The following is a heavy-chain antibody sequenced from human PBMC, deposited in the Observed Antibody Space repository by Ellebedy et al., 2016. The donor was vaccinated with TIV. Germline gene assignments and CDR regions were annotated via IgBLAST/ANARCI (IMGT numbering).Heavy chain of an antibody. Sequence: ASVKVSCKTSGYTFTIHGISWVRQAPGQGLEWMGWISAYDGATNYPQKFQGRVTMTTDSSTRTAYLELGRLTSDDTAVYYCARDLVNPDYWGQGTLVTVSS. J-gene: IGHJ4*02. CDR3: ARDLVNPDY. CDR2: ISAYDGAT. V-gene: IGHV1-18*04. D-gene: IGHD3-9*01. CDR1: GYTFTIHG.